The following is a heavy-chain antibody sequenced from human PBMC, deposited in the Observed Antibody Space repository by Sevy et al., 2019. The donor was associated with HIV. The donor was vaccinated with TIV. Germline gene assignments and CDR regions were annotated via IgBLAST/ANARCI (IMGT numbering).Heavy chain of an antibody. D-gene: IGHD2-15*01. V-gene: IGHV3-30-3*01. CDR2: ISYDGSNK. CDR3: ARGGVGYCSGGSCYLDY. Sequence: GGCLRLSCAASGFTFSSYAMHWVRQAPGKGLEWVAVISYDGSNKYYADSVKGRFTISRDNSKNTLYLQMNSLRAEDTAVYYCARGGVGYCSGGSCYLDYWGQGTLVTVSS. CDR1: GFTFSSYA. J-gene: IGHJ4*02.